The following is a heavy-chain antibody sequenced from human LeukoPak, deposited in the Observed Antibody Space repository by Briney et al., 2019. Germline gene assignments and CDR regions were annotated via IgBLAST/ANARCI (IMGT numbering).Heavy chain of an antibody. CDR2: IYSGGST. Sequence: GGSLRLSCAPSGFTVSSNYMSWGRQAPGKGLEWVSVIYSGGSTYYADSVKGRFTISRDNSKNTLYLQMNSLRAEDTAVYYCARGVDEGAFDIWGQGTMVTVSS. CDR3: ARGVDEGAFDI. J-gene: IGHJ3*02. CDR1: GFTVSSNY. V-gene: IGHV3-53*01.